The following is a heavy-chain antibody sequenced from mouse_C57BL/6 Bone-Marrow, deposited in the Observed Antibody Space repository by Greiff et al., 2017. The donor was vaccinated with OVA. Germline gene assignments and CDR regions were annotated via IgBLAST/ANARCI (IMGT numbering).Heavy chain of an antibody. CDR2: INYDGSST. Sequence: EVKVEESEGGLVQPGSSMKLSCTASGFTFSDYYMAWVRQVPEKGLEWVANINYDGSSTYYLDSLKSRFIISRDNAKNILSRQMSSLKSEDTATYYCARDRYYDGRSDYALDDWGQGTSVTVSS. D-gene: IGHD1-1*01. J-gene: IGHJ4*01. CDR1: GFTFSDYY. CDR3: ARDRYYDGRSDYALDD. V-gene: IGHV5-16*01.